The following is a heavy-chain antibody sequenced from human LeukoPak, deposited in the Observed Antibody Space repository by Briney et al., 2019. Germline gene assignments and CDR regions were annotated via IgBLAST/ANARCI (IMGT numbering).Heavy chain of an antibody. D-gene: IGHD3-16*01. J-gene: IGHJ4*02. CDR1: GGSISSYY. CDR3: ASIEVFGYYFDY. Sequence: SETLSLTCTVSGGSISSYYWSWIRQPPGKGLEWIGYIYYSGSTNYNPSLKSRVTMSVDNSKNQFSLKLTSVTAADTAVYYCASIEVFGYYFDYWGQGTLVTVSS. V-gene: IGHV4-59*12. CDR2: IYYSGST.